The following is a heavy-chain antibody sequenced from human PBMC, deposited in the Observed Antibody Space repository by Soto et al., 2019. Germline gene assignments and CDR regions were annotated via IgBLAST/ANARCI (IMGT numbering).Heavy chain of an antibody. J-gene: IGHJ4*02. CDR3: ARATYYYDSSGYSDRVLDY. V-gene: IGHV4-31*03. CDR2: IYYSGNT. Sequence: QVPLQESGPGLVKPSQTLSLTCTVSGGSISSGGYYWSWIRQHPGKGLEWIGYIYYSGNTYYNPSLQSRVTISEDTSKNQFSLKLSSVTAADTAVYYCARATYYYDSSGYSDRVLDYWGQGTLVTVSS. CDR1: GGSISSGGYY. D-gene: IGHD3-22*01.